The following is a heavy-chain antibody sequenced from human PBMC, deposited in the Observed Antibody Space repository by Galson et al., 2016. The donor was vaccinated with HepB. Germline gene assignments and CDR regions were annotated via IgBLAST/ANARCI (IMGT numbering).Heavy chain of an antibody. Sequence: ETLSLTCTVSGGSVSSGSNYWSWIRQPPGKGLEWIGYAHCSGGSNYSPSLKSRVTISVDTSKNQFSLKLRSVTAADTAVYYCARDTYGYTLDYWGQGTLVTVSS. CDR1: GGSVSSGSNY. CDR2: AHCSGGS. V-gene: IGHV4-61*01. CDR3: ARDTYGYTLDY. D-gene: IGHD5-24*01. J-gene: IGHJ4*02.